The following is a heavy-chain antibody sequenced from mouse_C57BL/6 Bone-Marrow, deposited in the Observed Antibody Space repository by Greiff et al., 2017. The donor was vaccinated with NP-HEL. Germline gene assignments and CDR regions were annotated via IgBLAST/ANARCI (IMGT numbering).Heavy chain of an antibody. J-gene: IGHJ1*03. CDR2: INPNNGGT. D-gene: IGHD1-1*01. CDR3: APLTTVVPHWYFDV. CDR1: GYTFTDYN. V-gene: IGHV1-22*01. Sequence: EVQLQQSGPELVKPGASVKMSCKASGYTFTDYNMHWVKQSHGKSLEWIGYINPNNGGTSYNQKFKGKATLTVNKSSSTAYMELRSLTSEDSAVYYCAPLTTVVPHWYFDVWGTGTTVTVSS.